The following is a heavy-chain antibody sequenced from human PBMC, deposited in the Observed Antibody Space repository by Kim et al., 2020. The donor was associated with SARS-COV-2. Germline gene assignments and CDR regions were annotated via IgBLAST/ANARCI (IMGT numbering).Heavy chain of an antibody. D-gene: IGHD2-2*01. Sequence: VSVKSRIIIDPDTSKNQFSLQINSVTPEDTAVYYCARAPAAISYYYGMDVWGQGTTVTVSS. J-gene: IGHJ6*02. CDR3: ARAPAAISYYYGMDV. V-gene: IGHV6-1*01.